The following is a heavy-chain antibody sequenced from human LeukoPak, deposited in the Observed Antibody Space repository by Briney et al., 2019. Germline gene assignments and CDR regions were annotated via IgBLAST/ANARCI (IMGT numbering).Heavy chain of an antibody. D-gene: IGHD3-22*01. V-gene: IGHV1-8*01. CDR2: MNPNSGNT. CDR3: ARDFSYYYDSSGYYGAFDI. Sequence: ASVKVSCKASGYTFTSYDINWVRQATGQGLEWMGWMNPNSGNTGYAQKFQGRVTMTRNTSISTAYMELSSLRSEDTAVYYCARDFSYYYDSSGYYGAFDIWGQGTMVTVFS. CDR1: GYTFTSYD. J-gene: IGHJ3*02.